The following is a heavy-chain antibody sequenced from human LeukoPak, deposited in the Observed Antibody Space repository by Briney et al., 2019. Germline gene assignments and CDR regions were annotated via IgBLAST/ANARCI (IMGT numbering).Heavy chain of an antibody. V-gene: IGHV3-23*01. CDR1: GFTFSKYA. D-gene: IGHD3-10*01. J-gene: IGHJ6*02. CDR2: ISGGGDST. CDR3: ARVGYYGSGSYYNYYYGMDV. Sequence: PGGSLRLSCAASGFTFSKYAITWVRQATGKGLEWVSTISGGGDSTYYADSVKGRFTISRDNAKNSLYLQMNSLRDEDTAVYYCARVGYYGSGSYYNYYYGMDVWGQGTTVTVSS.